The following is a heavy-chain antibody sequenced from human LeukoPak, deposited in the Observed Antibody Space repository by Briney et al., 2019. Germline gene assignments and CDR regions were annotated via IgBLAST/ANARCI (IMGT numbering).Heavy chain of an antibody. J-gene: IGHJ5*02. D-gene: IGHD2-2*01. CDR2: ISYDGSNK. CDR1: GFTFSSYA. CDR3: ARAGCSSTSWYVWGNGFDP. Sequence: GGSLRLSCAASGFTFSSYAMHWVRQAPGKGLEWVAVISYDGSNKYYADSAKGRFTICRDNSKNTLYLQMNSLRAEDTAVYYCARAGCSSTSWYVWGNGFDPWGQGTLVTVSS. V-gene: IGHV3-30*04.